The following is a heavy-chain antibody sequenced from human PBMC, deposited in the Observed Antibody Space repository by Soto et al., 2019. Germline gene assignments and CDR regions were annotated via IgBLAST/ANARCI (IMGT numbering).Heavy chain of an antibody. CDR1: GGTFNSFA. Sequence: QVQLVQSGAEVKKPGSSVKVSCKASGGTFNSFAINWVRQAPGQGLEWMGVIIPIFGTANYAQNFQGRVTITADESTSTAYMELSSLRSEDTAVYYCARGHQGECGGDCTQRYYYQGMDIWGQGTTVTVSS. V-gene: IGHV1-69*12. D-gene: IGHD2-21*02. CDR3: ARGHQGECGGDCTQRYYYQGMDI. CDR2: IIPIFGTA. J-gene: IGHJ6*02.